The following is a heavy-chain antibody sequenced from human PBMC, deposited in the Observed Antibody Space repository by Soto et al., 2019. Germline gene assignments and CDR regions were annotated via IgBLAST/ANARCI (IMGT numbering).Heavy chain of an antibody. Sequence: EAQLVESGGGLVQPGGSLRLSCAASGFTFSDHYMDWVRQSPGKGLEWVGRIRNKANRYTTEYAASVKGRFTISRDDSRNSLYLQMNSLKTEDTAVYYCTREDPLAPGTLDYWGQGTLVPVSS. CDR2: IRNKANRYTT. J-gene: IGHJ4*01. CDR1: GFTFSDHY. CDR3: TREDPLAPGTLDY. D-gene: IGHD6-13*01. V-gene: IGHV3-72*01.